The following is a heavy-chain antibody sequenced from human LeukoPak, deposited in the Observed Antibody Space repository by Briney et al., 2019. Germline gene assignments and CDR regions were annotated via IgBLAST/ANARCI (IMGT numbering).Heavy chain of an antibody. CDR3: ARDRGGSYDDY. CDR1: GGSFSGYY. J-gene: IGHJ4*02. Sequence: PSETLSLTCAVYGGSFSGYYWSWIRQPPGKGLEWIGEINHSGSTNYNPSLKSRVTISVDTSKNQFSLKLSSVTAADTAVYYCARDRGGSYDDYWGQGTLVTVSS. V-gene: IGHV4-34*01. CDR2: INHSGST. D-gene: IGHD1-26*01.